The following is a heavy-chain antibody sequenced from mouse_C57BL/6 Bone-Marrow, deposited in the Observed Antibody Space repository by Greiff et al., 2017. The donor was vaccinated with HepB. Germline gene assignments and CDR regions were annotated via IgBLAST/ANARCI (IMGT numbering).Heavy chain of an antibody. D-gene: IGHD2-5*01. CDR3: ARKGHYSNSYYAMDY. CDR1: GYTFTDYN. J-gene: IGHJ4*01. Sequence: EVQLQQSGPELVKPGASVKMSCKASGYTFTDYNMHWVKQSHGKSLEWIGYINPNNGGTSYNQKFKGKATLTVNKSSSTAYMELRSLTSEDSAVYYCARKGHYSNSYYAMDYWGQGTSVTVSS. V-gene: IGHV1-22*01. CDR2: INPNNGGT.